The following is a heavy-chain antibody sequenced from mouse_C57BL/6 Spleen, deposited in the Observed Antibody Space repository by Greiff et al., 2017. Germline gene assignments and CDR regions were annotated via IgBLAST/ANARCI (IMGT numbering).Heavy chain of an antibody. D-gene: IGHD4-1*02. CDR1: GYSITSGYY. Sequence: VQLQQSGPGLVKPSQSLSLTCSVTGYSITSGYYWNWIRQFPGNKLEWMGYISYDGSNNYNPSLKNRISITRDTSKNQFFLKLNSVTTEDTATYYCATTGVFAYWGQGTLVTVSA. V-gene: IGHV3-6*01. J-gene: IGHJ3*01. CDR3: ATTGVFAY. CDR2: ISYDGSN.